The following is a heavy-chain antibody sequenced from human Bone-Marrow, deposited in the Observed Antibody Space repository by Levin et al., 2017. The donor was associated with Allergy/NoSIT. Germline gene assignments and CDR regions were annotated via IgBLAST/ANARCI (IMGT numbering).Heavy chain of an antibody. CDR1: GDTFSNYA. Sequence: KISCKTPGDTFSNYAISWMRQAPGQGLEWMGRIIPFVGTTNYAQKFQDRVTIIAEKSTTTAYMELSSLRFEDTAVYYCARIAVLDGTSTFDFWGQGTLVTVSS. CDR2: IIPFVGTT. D-gene: IGHD4/OR15-4a*01. CDR3: ARIAVLDGTSTFDF. J-gene: IGHJ4*02. V-gene: IGHV1-69*04.